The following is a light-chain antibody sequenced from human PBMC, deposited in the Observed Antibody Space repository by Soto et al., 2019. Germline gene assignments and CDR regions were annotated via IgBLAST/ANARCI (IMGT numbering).Light chain of an antibody. CDR3: QQYGSSPWT. V-gene: IGKV3-20*01. CDR2: GAS. CDR1: QSVYGSY. J-gene: IGKJ1*01. Sequence: IGSTQSPDTLSLSPGERATLSCRGGQSVYGSYLAWSQQKPGHAPRLLIYGASSRTTGIPDRFSGGGSGTDFTLTISRLDPGDFAVYYCQQYGSSPWTFVQGTKVDI.